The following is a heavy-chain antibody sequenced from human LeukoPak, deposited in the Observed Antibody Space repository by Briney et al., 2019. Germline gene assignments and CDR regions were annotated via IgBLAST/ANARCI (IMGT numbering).Heavy chain of an antibody. CDR1: GFTFSSYW. CDR2: INSDASTT. CDR3: TRVAGSGSVD. V-gene: IGHV3-74*01. Sequence: GGSLRLSCAASGFTFSSYWMHWVRQAPGKGLVWVSRINSDASTTSYADSVKGRFTISRDNAKNTLPLQMNRLRGEDTAVYYCTRVAGSGSVDWGQGTLVTVSS. J-gene: IGHJ4*02. D-gene: IGHD1-26*01.